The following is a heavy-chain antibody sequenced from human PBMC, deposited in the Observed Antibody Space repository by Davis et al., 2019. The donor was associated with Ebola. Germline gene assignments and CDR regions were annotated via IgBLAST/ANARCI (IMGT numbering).Heavy chain of an antibody. CDR3: ARDGTAMVKHGMDV. Sequence: SVKVSCKASGGTFSSYAISWVRQAPGQGLEWMGGIILIFGTANYAQKFQGRVTITADESTSTAYMELSSLRSEDTAVYYCARDGTAMVKHGMDVWGQGTTVTVSS. V-gene: IGHV1-69*13. D-gene: IGHD5-18*01. J-gene: IGHJ6*02. CDR2: IILIFGTA. CDR1: GGTFSSYA.